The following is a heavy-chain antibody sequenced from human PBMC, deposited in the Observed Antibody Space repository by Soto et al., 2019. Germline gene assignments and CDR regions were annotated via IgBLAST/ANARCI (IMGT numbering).Heavy chain of an antibody. CDR2: VGWHSATI. V-gene: IGHV3-9*01. Sequence: EVQLVESGGGLVQPGGSLRLSCVASGSTFGDSAMHWVRQAPGKGLEWVSGVGWHSATIDYADTVKGRFTISRDNAKKSVYLKMNTPRDVDTAMYFCAKDMGHYNVGGNNERGLEVWGQGTTVTVS. D-gene: IGHD3-10*01. CDR3: AKDMGHYNVGGNNERGLEV. J-gene: IGHJ6*02. CDR1: GSTFGDSA.